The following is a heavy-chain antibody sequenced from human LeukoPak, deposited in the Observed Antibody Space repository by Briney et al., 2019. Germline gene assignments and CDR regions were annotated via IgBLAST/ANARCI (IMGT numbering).Heavy chain of an antibody. CDR1: GYTFTSYG. V-gene: IGHV1-18*01. CDR3: ASYCYGMDV. J-gene: IGHJ6*02. CDR2: ISAYNGNT. Sequence: ASVKVSCKASGYTFTSYGISWVRQAPGQGLEWMGWISAYNGNTNYAQKLQGRVTMTTDTSTSTAYMELSSLRSEDTAVYYCASYCYGMDVWGQGTTVTVSS.